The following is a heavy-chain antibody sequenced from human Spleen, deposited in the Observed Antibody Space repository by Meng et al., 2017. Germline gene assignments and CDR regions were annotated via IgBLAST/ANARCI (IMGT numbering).Heavy chain of an antibody. CDR1: GYNFIGGY. CDR3: ARDFMCSGGSCLDVFDI. V-gene: IGHV1-2*07. J-gene: IGHJ3*02. Sequence: ASVKVSCKASGYNFIGGYWLYWVRQAPGQGLEWIGWINPNRGDTKYAHKFLGRVTMTSDTSTNTIYMEVRSLRSDDTAVYYCARDFMCSGGSCLDVFDIWGQGTMVTVSS. CDR2: INPNRGDT. D-gene: IGHD2-15*01.